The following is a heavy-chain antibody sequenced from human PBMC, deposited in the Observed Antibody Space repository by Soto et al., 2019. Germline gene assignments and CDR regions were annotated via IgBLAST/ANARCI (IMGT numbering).Heavy chain of an antibody. D-gene: IGHD3-16*02. V-gene: IGHV1-18*01. Sequence: QVQLVQSGAEVKKPGASVKVSCKASGYTFISYGISWVRQAPGQGLEWMGWISAYNGNTKYAQKLQGRVTMTTDTSTRTAYMELRSLRSDDTAVYYCASDLDDYVWGSYPSPDSFDIWGQGTMVTVSS. CDR3: ASDLDDYVWGSYPSPDSFDI. J-gene: IGHJ3*02. CDR2: ISAYNGNT. CDR1: GYTFISYG.